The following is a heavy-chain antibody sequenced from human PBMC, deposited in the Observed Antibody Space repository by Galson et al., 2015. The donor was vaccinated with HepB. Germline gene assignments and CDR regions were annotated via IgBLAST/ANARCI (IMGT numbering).Heavy chain of an antibody. CDR2: MNPNSANT. J-gene: IGHJ3*02. V-gene: IGHV1-8*01. D-gene: IGHD3-16*01. Sequence: SVKVSWKASGYTFTSYDINWVRRAPGQGLEWMGWMNPNSANTDYAQKFQGRVTMTRNTSISTAYMELSSLRSEDTAIYNCAREGDLHAFDIWGQGTMVTVSS. CDR1: GYTFTSYD. CDR3: AREGDLHAFDI.